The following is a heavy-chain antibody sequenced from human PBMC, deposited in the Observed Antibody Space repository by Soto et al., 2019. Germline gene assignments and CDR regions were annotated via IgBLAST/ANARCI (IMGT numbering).Heavy chain of an antibody. CDR1: GGTFSSYA. V-gene: IGHV1-69*13. CDR3: ARGAGYCSSTSCYLGDYYYYGMDV. Sequence: ASVKVSCKASGGTFSSYAISWVRQAPGQGLEWMGGIIPIFGTANYAQKFQGRVTITADESTSTAYMELSSLRSEDTAVYYCARGAGYCSSTSCYLGDYYYYGMDVWGQGTTVTVSS. CDR2: IIPIFGTA. J-gene: IGHJ6*02. D-gene: IGHD2-2*03.